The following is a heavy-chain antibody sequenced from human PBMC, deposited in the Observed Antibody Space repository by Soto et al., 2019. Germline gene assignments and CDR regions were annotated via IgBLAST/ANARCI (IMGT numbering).Heavy chain of an antibody. CDR3: ATDIVGTISLGY. Sequence: EVQLLESGGGLVQPGGSLRLSCAASGFTFSSYAMSWVRQAPGKGLEWVSDISGSGGSTYYADSVKGRFTISRDNSKNTLYLQMNSLRAEDTAVYYCATDIVGTISLGYWGQGTLVTVSS. D-gene: IGHD5-12*01. CDR1: GFTFSSYA. V-gene: IGHV3-23*01. J-gene: IGHJ4*02. CDR2: ISGSGGST.